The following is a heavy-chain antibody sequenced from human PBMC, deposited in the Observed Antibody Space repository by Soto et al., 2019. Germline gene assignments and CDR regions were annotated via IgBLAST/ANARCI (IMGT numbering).Heavy chain of an antibody. Sequence: CLTCSVSGRSMSSNYWSLIRQSPDKGLEWLGYVFYGGTDYNPSLGGRVSMSVETSKSQFSLKLTSVTVADTAVYYCASYRGALYFESWGPGILVTVSS. D-gene: IGHD3-16*01. J-gene: IGHJ4*02. CDR2: VFYGGT. CDR3: ASYRGALYFES. V-gene: IGHV4-59*01. CDR1: GRSMSSNY.